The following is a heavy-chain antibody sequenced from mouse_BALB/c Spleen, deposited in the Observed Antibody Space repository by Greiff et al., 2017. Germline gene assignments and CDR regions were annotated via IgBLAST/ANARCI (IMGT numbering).Heavy chain of an antibody. CDR3: ARSYGPLDY. J-gene: IGHJ2*01. D-gene: IGHD2-10*02. Sequence: EVMLVESGGGLVQPGGSRKLSCAASGFTFSSFGMHWVRQAPEKGLEWVAYISSGSSTIYYADTVKGRFTISRDNPKNTLFLQMTSLRSEDTAMYYCARSYGPLDYWGQGTTLTVSA. CDR2: ISSGSSTI. V-gene: IGHV5-17*02. CDR1: GFTFSSFG.